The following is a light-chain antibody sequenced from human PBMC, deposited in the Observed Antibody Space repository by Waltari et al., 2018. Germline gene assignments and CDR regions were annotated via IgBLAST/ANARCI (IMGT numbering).Light chain of an antibody. CDR2: RAS. J-gene: IGKJ2*03. V-gene: IGKV1-5*03. Sequence: DIQMTQSPSTLSASVGDRVTITCRASQTISSWLAWYQQKPGKAPKLLIYRASSLESVVPSRFSGSGSGTEFTLTISSLQPDDFATYYCQQYNSVPYSFGQGTKLEIK. CDR3: QQYNSVPYS. CDR1: QTISSW.